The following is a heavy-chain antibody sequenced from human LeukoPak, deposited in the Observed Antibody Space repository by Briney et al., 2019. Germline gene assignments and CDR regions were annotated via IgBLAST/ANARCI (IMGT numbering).Heavy chain of an antibody. Sequence: ASVTVSFKASGYTFTSYYMDWVRQPPGQGLEWKGLINPSGGSTSYAHKFQGRVTMTRDTSTSTVYMELSSLRSEDTAVYYCAREAGRDSSSPFDYWGEGTLVTVSS. CDR2: INPSGGST. J-gene: IGHJ4*02. CDR1: GYTFTSYY. D-gene: IGHD6-13*01. CDR3: AREAGRDSSSPFDY. V-gene: IGHV1-46*01.